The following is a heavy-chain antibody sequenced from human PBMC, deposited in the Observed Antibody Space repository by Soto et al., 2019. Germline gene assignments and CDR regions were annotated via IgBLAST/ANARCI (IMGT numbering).Heavy chain of an antibody. CDR1: GYTFITYG. D-gene: IGHD3-22*01. J-gene: IGHJ4*02. V-gene: IGHV1-18*01. CDR2: ISTYNGNT. CDR3: ARGPTDYYDNSANYFLDY. Sequence: QVTLVQSGAEVKKPGASVKVSCKASGYTFITYGVSWVRQAPGQGLDWLGWISTYNGNTSYAEGLQGRVTMNTCTTTNTGYMELRNLRSDDTAVYYCARGPTDYYDNSANYFLDYWGQGTLVTVSS.